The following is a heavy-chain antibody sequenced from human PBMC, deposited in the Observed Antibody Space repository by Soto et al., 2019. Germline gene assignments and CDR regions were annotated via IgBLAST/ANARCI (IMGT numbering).Heavy chain of an antibody. CDR1: GGSISSYY. CDR3: ARSVGYCSSTSCWGLDY. Sequence: PSETLSLTCTVSGGSISSYYWSWIRQPPGKGLEWIGYIYYSGSTNYNPSLKRRVTISVDTSKNQFSLKLSSVTAADTAVYYCARSVGYCSSTSCWGLDYWGQGTLVTVSS. D-gene: IGHD2-2*01. J-gene: IGHJ4*02. CDR2: IYYSGST. V-gene: IGHV4-59*01.